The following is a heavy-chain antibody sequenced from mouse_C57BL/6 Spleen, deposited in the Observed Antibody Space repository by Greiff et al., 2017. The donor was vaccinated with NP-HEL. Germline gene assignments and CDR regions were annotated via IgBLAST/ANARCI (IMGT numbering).Heavy chain of an antibody. J-gene: IGHJ2*01. CDR2: INPNNGGT. Sequence: VQLQQSGPELVKPGASVKISCKASGYTFTDYYMNWVKQSHGKSLEWIGDINPNNGGTSYNQKFKGKATLTVDKSSSTAYMELRSLTSEDSAVYYCARYYDGYWRYFDYWGQGTTLTVSS. D-gene: IGHD2-3*01. CDR1: GYTFTDYY. V-gene: IGHV1-26*01. CDR3: ARYYDGYWRYFDY.